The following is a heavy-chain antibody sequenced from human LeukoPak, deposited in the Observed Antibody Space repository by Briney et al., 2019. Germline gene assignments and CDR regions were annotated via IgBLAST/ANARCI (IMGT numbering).Heavy chain of an antibody. J-gene: IGHJ3*02. Sequence: GASVKVSCKASGFTFTGYYIHWVRQAPGQGLEWMGWINPKSGDTKYAQKFQGRVTMTRDTSIDTAYMELRSLRSDDTAAYYCARERVARADDAFDIWGQGTMVTVSS. CDR3: ARERVARADDAFDI. CDR2: INPKSGDT. V-gene: IGHV1-2*02. D-gene: IGHD3-3*01. CDR1: GFTFTGYY.